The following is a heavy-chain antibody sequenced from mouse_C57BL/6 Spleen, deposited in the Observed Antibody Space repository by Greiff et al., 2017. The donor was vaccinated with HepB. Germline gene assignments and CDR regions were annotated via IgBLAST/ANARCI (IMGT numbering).Heavy chain of an antibody. V-gene: IGHV1-74*01. J-gene: IGHJ3*01. CDR2: IHPSDSDT. CDR1: GYTFTSYW. CDR3: AIPDGVAYYGNPGFAY. D-gene: IGHD2-10*01. Sequence: QVQLQQPGAELVKPGASLTVSCNASGYTFTSYWMHWVKQRPGQGLEWIGRIHPSDSDTNYNRKFKGKATLTVDKSTSTAYMQLSSLTSEDSAVYYSAIPDGVAYYGNPGFAYWGQGTLVTVSA.